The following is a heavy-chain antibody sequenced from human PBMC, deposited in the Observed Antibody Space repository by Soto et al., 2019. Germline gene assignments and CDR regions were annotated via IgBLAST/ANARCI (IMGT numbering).Heavy chain of an antibody. CDR1: GGSVSSGSYY. Sequence: QVQLQESGPGLVKPSETLSLTCTASGGSVSSGSYYWSWIRQPPGKGLEWIGYIYYSGSTNYNPSLKSRVTISVDTSTNQSSLKLSSVTAEDTAVYYCASDRDIVLAEGGSENYYCGMDVWGQGTTVAVSS. D-gene: IGHD2-2*01. CDR3: ASDRDIVLAEGGSENYYCGMDV. V-gene: IGHV4-61*01. CDR2: IYYSGST. J-gene: IGHJ6*02.